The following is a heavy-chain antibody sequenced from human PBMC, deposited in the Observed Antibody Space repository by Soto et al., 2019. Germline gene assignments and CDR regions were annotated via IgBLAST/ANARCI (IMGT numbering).Heavy chain of an antibody. CDR1: GFTFSSYA. CDR2: ISGSGGST. Sequence: GGSLRLSCAASGFTFSSYAMSWVRQAPGKGLEWVSAISGSGGSTYYADSVKGRFTISRDNSKNTLYLQMNSLRAEDTAVYYCAKVLLPDPATPLAYCGGDCYSGFGYWGQGTLVTVSS. D-gene: IGHD2-21*02. J-gene: IGHJ4*02. V-gene: IGHV3-23*01. CDR3: AKVLLPDPATPLAYCGGDCYSGFGY.